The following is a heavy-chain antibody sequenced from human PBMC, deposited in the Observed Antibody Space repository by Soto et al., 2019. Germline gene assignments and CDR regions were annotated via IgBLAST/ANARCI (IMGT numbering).Heavy chain of an antibody. Sequence: SETLSLTCAVYGGSFSGYYWSWIRQPPGKGLEWIGEINHSGSTNYNPSLKSRVTISVDTSKNQFSLKLSSVTAADTAVYYCARVRGYSYGHNYYYYGMDVWGQGTTVTVSS. CDR3: ARVRGYSYGHNYYYYGMDV. J-gene: IGHJ6*02. D-gene: IGHD5-18*01. V-gene: IGHV4-34*01. CDR1: GGSFSGYY. CDR2: INHSGST.